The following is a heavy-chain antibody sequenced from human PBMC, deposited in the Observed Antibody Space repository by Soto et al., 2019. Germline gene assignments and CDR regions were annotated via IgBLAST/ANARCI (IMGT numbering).Heavy chain of an antibody. D-gene: IGHD6-13*01. V-gene: IGHV3-11*06. Sequence: GGSLRLSCAASGFTFSDYYMSWIRQAPGKGLEWVSYISSSSSYTNYADSVKGRFTISRDNAKNSLYLQMNSLRAEDTAVYYCATRYSSSSYFDYWGQGTLVTVSS. CDR3: ATRYSSSSYFDY. CDR2: ISSSSSYT. CDR1: GFTFSDYY. J-gene: IGHJ4*02.